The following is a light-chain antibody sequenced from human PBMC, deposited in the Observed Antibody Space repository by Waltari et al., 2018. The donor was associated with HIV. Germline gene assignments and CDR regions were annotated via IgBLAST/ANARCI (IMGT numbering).Light chain of an antibody. CDR1: NIGSKN. V-gene: IGLV3-9*01. CDR2: RDI. CDR3: QVCDRSSVV. Sequence: SYELTQALSVSVALGQTAKITCEGGNIGSKNVNWYQQKPGQAPVLVIFRDIMRPSGIPERFSGSNSGKSATLTISRAHAGDAGDDYCQVCDRSSVVFATGTKVTVL. J-gene: IGLJ1*01.